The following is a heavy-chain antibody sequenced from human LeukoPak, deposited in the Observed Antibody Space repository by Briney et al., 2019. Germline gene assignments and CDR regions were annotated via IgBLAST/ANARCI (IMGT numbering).Heavy chain of an antibody. CDR1: GGTFSSYA. CDR3: ARERLSIVGATYYYYMDV. J-gene: IGHJ6*03. CDR2: IIPIFGTA. D-gene: IGHD1-26*01. Sequence: GASVKVSCKASGGTFSSYAISWVRQAPGQGLGWMGGIIPIFGTANYAQKFQGRVTITADESTSTAYMELSSLRSEDTAVYYCARERLSIVGATYYYYMDVWGKGTTVTISS. V-gene: IGHV1-69*13.